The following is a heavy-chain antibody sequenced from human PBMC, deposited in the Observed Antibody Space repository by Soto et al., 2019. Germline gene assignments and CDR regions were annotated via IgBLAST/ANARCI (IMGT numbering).Heavy chain of an antibody. CDR1: GFTFSSYA. V-gene: IGHV3-30-3*01. Sequence: PGGSLRLSCAASGFTFSSYAMHWVRQAPGKGLEWVAVIPYDGSNKYYADYVKGRFTISRDNSKNTLYLQVNSLRAEDTAVYYFAREHTYYYDRTPPPRFDYWGQGTLVTVSS. CDR2: IPYDGSNK. J-gene: IGHJ4*02. CDR3: AREHTYYYDRTPPPRFDY. D-gene: IGHD3-22*01.